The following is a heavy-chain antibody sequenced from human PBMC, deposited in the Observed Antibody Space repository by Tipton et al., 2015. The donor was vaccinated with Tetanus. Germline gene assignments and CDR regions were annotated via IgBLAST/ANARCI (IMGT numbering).Heavy chain of an antibody. J-gene: IGHJ4*02. CDR3: ARLSPPTPYYNFWGGPDY. Sequence: SLRLSCAASGFTFDDYTMHWVRRAPGKGLEWVSLITWDGGSTYYADSVKGRFTISRDNSKNSLYLQMNSLRTEDTALYYCARLSPPTPYYNFWGGPDYWGQGTLLTVSS. CDR2: ITWDGGST. D-gene: IGHD3-3*01. CDR1: GFTFDDYT. V-gene: IGHV3-43*01.